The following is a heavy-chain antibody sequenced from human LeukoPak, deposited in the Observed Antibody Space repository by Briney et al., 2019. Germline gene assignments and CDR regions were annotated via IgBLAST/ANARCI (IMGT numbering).Heavy chain of an antibody. Sequence: GGSLRLFWAASGFTFSRYAMNWVRQAPGKGLEWVSAISGSGGSTYYADSVKGRFTISTDNSKNTLYLQMNSLRAEDTAVYYCAKDQGWFDPWGQGPLVTVSS. CDR2: ISGSGGST. CDR3: AKDQGWFDP. J-gene: IGHJ5*02. CDR1: GFTFSRYA. V-gene: IGHV3-23*01.